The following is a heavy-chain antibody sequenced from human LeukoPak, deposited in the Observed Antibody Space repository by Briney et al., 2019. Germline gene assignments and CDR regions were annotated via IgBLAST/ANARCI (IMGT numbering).Heavy chain of an antibody. CDR2: VYYSEST. CDR1: GGSISSYY. J-gene: IGHJ5*02. Sequence: KPSETLSLTCTVSGGSISSYYWSWIRQPPGKGLEWIGYVYYSESTNYDPSLKSRVYISVDTSNNQFSLKLRSVTAADTAVYYCVRAAGSSSWSTWGQGALVTVSS. D-gene: IGHD6-13*01. CDR3: VRAAGSSSWST. V-gene: IGHV4-59*01.